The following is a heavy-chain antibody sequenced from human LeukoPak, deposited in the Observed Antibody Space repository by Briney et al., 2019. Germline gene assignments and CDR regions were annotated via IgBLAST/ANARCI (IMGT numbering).Heavy chain of an antibody. Sequence: GASVKVSCKASGYTFTSYDINWVRQATGQGLEWMGWINPNSGGTNYAQKFQGRVTMTRDTSISTAYMELSRLRSDDTAVYYCARAKGTVDYWGQGTLVTVSS. CDR1: GYTFTSYD. J-gene: IGHJ4*02. CDR3: ARAKGTVDY. V-gene: IGHV1-2*02. CDR2: INPNSGGT.